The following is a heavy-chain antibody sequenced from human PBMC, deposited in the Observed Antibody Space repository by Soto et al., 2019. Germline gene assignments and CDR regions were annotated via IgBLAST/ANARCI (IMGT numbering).Heavy chain of an antibody. CDR2: ISYDGSNK. D-gene: IGHD2-15*01. Sequence: GSLRLSCAASGFTFSSYAMHWVRQAPGKGLEWVAVISYDGSNKYYADSVKGRFTISRDNSKNTLYLQMNSLRAEDTAVYYCAREKGRDGYNGMDVWGQGTTVTVSS. V-gene: IGHV3-30-3*01. J-gene: IGHJ6*02. CDR1: GFTFSSYA. CDR3: AREKGRDGYNGMDV.